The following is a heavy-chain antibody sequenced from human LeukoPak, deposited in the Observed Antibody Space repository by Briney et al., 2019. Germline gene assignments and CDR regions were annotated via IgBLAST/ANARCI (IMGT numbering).Heavy chain of an antibody. CDR3: ARSYCGGDCYPSYYYYGMDV. J-gene: IGHJ6*02. CDR2: INPNSGGT. Sequence: ASVKVSCKASGYTFTGYYMHWVRQAPRQGLEWMGRINPNSGGTNYAQKFQGRVTMTRDTSISTAYMELSRLRSDDTAVYYCARSYCGGDCYPSYYYYGMDVWGQGTTVTVSS. V-gene: IGHV1-2*06. D-gene: IGHD2-21*02. CDR1: GYTFTGYY.